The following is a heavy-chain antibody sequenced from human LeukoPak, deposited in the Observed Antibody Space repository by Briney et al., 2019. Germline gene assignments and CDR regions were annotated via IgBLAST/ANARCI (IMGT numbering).Heavy chain of an antibody. V-gene: IGHV4-59*01. J-gene: IGHJ4*02. CDR2: IYYSGST. CDR1: GGSLSSYY. CDR3: AGATSGYHGKYGS. Sequence: SETLSLTCTVSGGSLSSYYWSWIRQPPGKGLEWSGYIYYSGSTNYNPSLKSRVTISVDTSKNQFSLKLSPVTAADTAVYYCAGATSGYHGKYGSWGQGILVTVSS. D-gene: IGHD3-3*01.